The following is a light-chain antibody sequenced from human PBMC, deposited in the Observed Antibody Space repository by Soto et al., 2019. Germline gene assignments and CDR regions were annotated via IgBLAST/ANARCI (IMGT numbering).Light chain of an antibody. Sequence: DIQMTQSPSSLSASVGDRVTITCRASQTISSYLNWYQQKPGKAPKLLIYGASSLQSGVPSSFSGRGSGTDFTLTISSLQPEDFATYYCQQSYSAPYTFGQGTKLEIK. J-gene: IGKJ2*01. V-gene: IGKV1-39*01. CDR2: GAS. CDR1: QTISSY. CDR3: QQSYSAPYT.